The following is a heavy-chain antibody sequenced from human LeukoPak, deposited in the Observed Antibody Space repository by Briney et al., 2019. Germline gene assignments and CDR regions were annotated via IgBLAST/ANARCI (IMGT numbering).Heavy chain of an antibody. D-gene: IGHD3-22*01. CDR2: ISTSGSST. J-gene: IGHJ4*02. V-gene: IGHV3-11*06. CDR3: ARAYDYYYDR. CDR1: VFTFSNHY. Sequence: GGSLRLSCAASVFTFSNHYISWIRQAPGKGLEWVSYISTSGSSTKYADSVKGRFTISRDNAKNSLYLQMNSLRAEDTAMYYCARAYDYYYDRWGQGTLVTVSS.